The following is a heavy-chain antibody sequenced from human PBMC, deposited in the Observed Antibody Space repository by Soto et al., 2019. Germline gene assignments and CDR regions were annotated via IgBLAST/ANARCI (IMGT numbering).Heavy chain of an antibody. CDR1: GYTFTNFA. Sequence: ASVKVSCKASGYTFTNFAMHWVRQAPGQRLEWMGWINAGNGDTKYSQKFQGRVSITRDTSASTAYLELSGLTSEDTAVYFCAKKHSGSSLAYWGQGSLVTVSS. CDR3: AKKHSGSSLAY. V-gene: IGHV1-3*01. J-gene: IGHJ4*02. CDR2: INAGNGDT. D-gene: IGHD6-6*01.